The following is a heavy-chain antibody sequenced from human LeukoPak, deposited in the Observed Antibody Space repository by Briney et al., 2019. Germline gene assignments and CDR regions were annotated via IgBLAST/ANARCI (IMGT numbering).Heavy chain of an antibody. CDR1: GFTFSSYS. Sequence: GGSLRLSCAASGFTFSSYSMNWVRQAPGKGLEWVSSISSSSSYIYYADSVKGRFTISRDNAKNSLYLQMNSLRAEDTAVYYCARGMWELFSFDPWGQGTLVTVSS. CDR3: ARGMWELFSFDP. D-gene: IGHD1-26*01. J-gene: IGHJ5*02. CDR2: ISSSSSYI. V-gene: IGHV3-21*01.